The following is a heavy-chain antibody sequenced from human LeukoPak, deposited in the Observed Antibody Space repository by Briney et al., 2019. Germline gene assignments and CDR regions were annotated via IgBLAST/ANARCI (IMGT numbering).Heavy chain of an antibody. V-gene: IGHV3-23*01. D-gene: IGHD7-27*01. CDR2: ISGSGGNT. CDR3: AKDGGLWVSAHWGDS. Sequence: GGSLRLSCAASGFTFSSYAMSWVRQAPGKGLGWVSAISGSGGNTYYADSVKGRFTISRDNSKNTLYLQMNSLRAEDTAVYYCAKDGGLWVSAHWGDSWGRGTLVTVSS. CDR1: GFTFSSYA. J-gene: IGHJ4*02.